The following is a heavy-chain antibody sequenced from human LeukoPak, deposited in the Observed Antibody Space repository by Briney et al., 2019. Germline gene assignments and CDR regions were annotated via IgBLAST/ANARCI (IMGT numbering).Heavy chain of an antibody. D-gene: IGHD6-19*01. Sequence: SETLSLTCTVSVGSISSYYWSWIRQPAGKGLGWIGRIYTSGSTNYNPSLKSRVTMSVDTSKNQFSLKLSSVTAADTAVYYCARSGWYYPFDYWGQGTLVTVSS. J-gene: IGHJ4*02. CDR2: IYTSGST. CDR1: VGSISSYY. V-gene: IGHV4-4*07. CDR3: ARSGWYYPFDY.